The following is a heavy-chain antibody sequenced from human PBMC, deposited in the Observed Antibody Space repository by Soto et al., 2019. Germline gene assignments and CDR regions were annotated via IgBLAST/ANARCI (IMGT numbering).Heavy chain of an antibody. D-gene: IGHD5-18*01. J-gene: IGHJ6*02. Sequence: PGGSLRLSCAASGFTFSSYAMSWVRQAPGKGLEWVSAISGSSSYIYYADSVKGRFTISRDNAKNSLYLQMNSLRAEDTAVYYCARGGYSYGYFHYGMDVWGQGTTVTVSS. CDR1: GFTFSSYA. V-gene: IGHV3-21*01. CDR3: ARGGYSYGYFHYGMDV. CDR2: ISGSSSYI.